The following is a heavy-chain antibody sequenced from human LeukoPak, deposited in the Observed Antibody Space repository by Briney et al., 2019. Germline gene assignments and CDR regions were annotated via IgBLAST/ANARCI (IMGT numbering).Heavy chain of an antibody. J-gene: IGHJ3*02. CDR3: ARGGAQYYYDSSGLI. Sequence: SGGSLRLSCAASGFTFSSYGMHWVRQAPGKGLEWVAIISYDGSNKFYADSVKGRFTISRDNSKNTLYLQMNSLRAEDTAVYYCARGGAQYYYDSSGLIWGQGAMVTVSS. V-gene: IGHV3-30*03. CDR1: GFTFSSYG. CDR2: ISYDGSNK. D-gene: IGHD3-22*01.